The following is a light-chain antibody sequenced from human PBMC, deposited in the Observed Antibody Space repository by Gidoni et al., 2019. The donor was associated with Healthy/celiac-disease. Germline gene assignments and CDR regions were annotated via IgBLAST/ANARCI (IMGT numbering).Light chain of an antibody. CDR3: GTWDSSLSALYV. J-gene: IGLJ1*01. CDR2: ENN. Sequence: QSVLTQPPSVSAAPGQKVTISCSGSSSNIGNNYVTWYQQLPGTAPKLLIYENNKRPSGIPDRFSGSKSSTSATLGITGLQTGDEADYYCGTWDSSLSALYVFGTGPKVTVL. CDR1: SSNIGNNY. V-gene: IGLV1-51*02.